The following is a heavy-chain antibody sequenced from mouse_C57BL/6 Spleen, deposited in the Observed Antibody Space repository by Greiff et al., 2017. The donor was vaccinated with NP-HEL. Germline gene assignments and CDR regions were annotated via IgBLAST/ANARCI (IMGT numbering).Heavy chain of an antibody. CDR2: IDPSDSYT. D-gene: IGHD1-1*01. J-gene: IGHJ3*01. Sequence: VQLQQSGAELVRPGTSVKLSCKASGYTFTSYWMHWVKQRPGQGLEWIGVIDPSDSYTNYNQKFKGKATLTVDTSSSTAYMQLSSLTSEDSAVYYCARPRYYGSSYRFAYWGQGTLVTVSA. CDR3: ARPRYYGSSYRFAY. CDR1: GYTFTSYW. V-gene: IGHV1-59*01.